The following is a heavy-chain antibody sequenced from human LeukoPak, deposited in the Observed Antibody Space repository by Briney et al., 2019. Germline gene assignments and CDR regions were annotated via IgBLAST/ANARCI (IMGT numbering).Heavy chain of an antibody. J-gene: IGHJ6*02. Sequence: ASVKVSCKASGYTFTSYDSNWVRQATGQAREWLGWMNPNCGNAGYAQKFQGRGTMTRNTSISTAYMELSSLRSEDTAVYYCARGRSYDFWSGPIPPYGMDVWGQGTTVTVSS. CDR1: GYTFTSYD. D-gene: IGHD3-3*01. CDR2: MNPNCGNA. V-gene: IGHV1-8*01. CDR3: ARGRSYDFWSGPIPPYGMDV.